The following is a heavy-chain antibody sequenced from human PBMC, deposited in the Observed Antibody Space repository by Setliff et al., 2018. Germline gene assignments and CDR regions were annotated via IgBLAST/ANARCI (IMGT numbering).Heavy chain of an antibody. V-gene: IGHV3-30*03. CDR1: GFTFSSYW. J-gene: IGHJ4*02. Sequence: GGSLRLSCAASGFTFSSYWMSWVRQAPGKGLEWVALISYDDTKKYFADSVRGRFTISRDNSKDTLHLQMNSLRAEDTAVYYCARGRVGMATITPFDYWGQGTLVTVSS. CDR3: ARGRVGMATITPFDY. D-gene: IGHD5-12*01. CDR2: ISYDDTKK.